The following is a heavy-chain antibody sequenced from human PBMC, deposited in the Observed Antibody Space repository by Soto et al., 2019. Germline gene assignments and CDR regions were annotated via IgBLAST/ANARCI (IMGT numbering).Heavy chain of an antibody. CDR2: IYYSGST. D-gene: IGHD3-3*01. CDR1: GGSISSYY. V-gene: IGHV4-59*08. CDR3: ARLAKIFGVATTFDY. Sequence: SETLSLTCTVSGGSISSYYWSWIRQPPGKGLEWIGYIYYSGSTNYNPSLKSRVTISVDTSKNQFSLKLSSVTAADTAVYYCARLAKIFGVATTFDYWGQGTLVTVSS. J-gene: IGHJ4*02.